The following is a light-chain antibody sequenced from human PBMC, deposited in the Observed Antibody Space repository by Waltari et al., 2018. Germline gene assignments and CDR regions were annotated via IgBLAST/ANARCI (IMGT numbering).Light chain of an antibody. CDR3: CSYTAGSTWV. Sequence: QSALTQPASVSGSPGQSITISCTGNSRDVGSYNLVSWYQQHPGKAPKLMIYEGSKRPSGVSNRFSGSKSGNTASLTISGLQAEDEADYYCCSYTAGSTWVFGGGTKLTVL. V-gene: IGLV2-23*01. J-gene: IGLJ3*02. CDR1: SRDVGSYNL. CDR2: EGS.